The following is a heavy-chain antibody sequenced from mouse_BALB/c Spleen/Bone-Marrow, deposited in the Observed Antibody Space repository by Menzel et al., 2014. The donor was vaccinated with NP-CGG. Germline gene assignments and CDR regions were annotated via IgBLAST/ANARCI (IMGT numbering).Heavy chain of an antibody. CDR2: INPGSGGT. Sequence: QVQLQQSGAKLVRPGTSVKVSCKASGYAFTNYLIEWFKQRPGQGLEWIGVINPGSGGTNFNEKFRGKATLTADKSSSTAYMQFNSLTSDDSAVYFCAREGHYGLDYWGQGTTLTVSS. J-gene: IGHJ2*01. D-gene: IGHD1-1*02. CDR3: AREGHYGLDY. V-gene: IGHV1-54*03. CDR1: GYAFTNYL.